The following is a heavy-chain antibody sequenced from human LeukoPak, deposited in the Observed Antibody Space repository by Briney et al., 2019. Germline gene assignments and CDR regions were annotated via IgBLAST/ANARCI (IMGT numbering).Heavy chain of an antibody. J-gene: IGHJ4*02. D-gene: IGHD5-24*01. CDR3: ARMATISYYSDY. V-gene: IGHV1-69*04. CDR2: IIPILGIA. Sequence: SVKVSCKASGGTFSSYAISWVRQAPGQGLEWMGRIIPILGIANYAQKFQGRVTITADKSTSTAYMELSSLRSEDTAVYYCARMATISYYSDYWGQGTLVTVSS. CDR1: GGTFSSYA.